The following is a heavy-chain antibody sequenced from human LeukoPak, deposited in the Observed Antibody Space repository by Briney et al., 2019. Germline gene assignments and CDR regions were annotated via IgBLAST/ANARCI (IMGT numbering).Heavy chain of an antibody. CDR1: GFTFSSYA. CDR3: ARAFRNYGDYDY. D-gene: IGHD4-17*01. CDR2: ISYDGNDK. J-gene: IGHJ4*02. V-gene: IGHV3-30*04. Sequence: PGGSLRLSCATSGFTFSSYAFYWIRQAPGKGLEWLTLISYDGNDKYYADSVKGRFSISRDNAKNSLYLQMNSLRAEDTAVYYCARAFRNYGDYDYWGQGTLVTVSS.